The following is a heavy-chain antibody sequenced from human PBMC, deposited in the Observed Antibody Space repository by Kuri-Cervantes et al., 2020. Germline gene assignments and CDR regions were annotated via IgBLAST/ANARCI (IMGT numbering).Heavy chain of an antibody. CDR1: GYSISSGYY. Sequence: SETLSLTCAVSGYSISSGYYWGWIRQPAGKGLEWIGRIYTSGSTNYNPSLKSRVTISVDKSKNQFSLKLSSVTAADTAVYYCARGVAKYWYFDLWGRGTLVTVSS. D-gene: IGHD2-15*01. CDR3: ARGVAKYWYFDL. J-gene: IGHJ2*01. CDR2: IYTSGST. V-gene: IGHV4-61*02.